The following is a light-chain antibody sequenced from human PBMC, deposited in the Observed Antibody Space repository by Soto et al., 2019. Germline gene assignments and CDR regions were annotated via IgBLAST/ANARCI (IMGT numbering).Light chain of an antibody. V-gene: IGKV3-20*01. CDR3: QHYGSSPQF. CDR1: QSVTSSY. CDR2: GAS. Sequence: EIVLTQYPGLLSLSPGERATLSCRASQSVTSSYLAWYQQKPGQAPRLVSYGASRRATGIPDRLSRSGSGTDVASTIRRLETTEFAVDYCQHYGSSPQFLGQGTKLEIK. J-gene: IGKJ2*01.